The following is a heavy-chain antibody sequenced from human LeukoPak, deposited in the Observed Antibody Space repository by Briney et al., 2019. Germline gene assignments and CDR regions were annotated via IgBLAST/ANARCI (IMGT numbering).Heavy chain of an antibody. D-gene: IGHD2-21*01. J-gene: IGHJ4*02. CDR2: INHSGST. CDR3: ARGDYSGPFDY. Sequence: SETLSLTCAVYGGSFSGYYWSWIRQPPGKGLEWIGEINHSGSTNYNPSLKSRVTISVDTSKNQFSLKLSSVNAADTAVYYCARGDYSGPFDYWGQGTLVTVSS. V-gene: IGHV4-34*01. CDR1: GGSFSGYY.